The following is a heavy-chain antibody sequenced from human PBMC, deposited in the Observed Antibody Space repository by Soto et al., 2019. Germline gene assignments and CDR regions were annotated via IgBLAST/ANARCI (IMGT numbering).Heavy chain of an antibody. Sequence: SETLSLTCTVSGGSISSSSYYWGWIRQPPGKGLEWIGNIYYSGSTYYNPSLKSRVTISVDTSKNQFSLKLSSVTAADTAVYYCARVRGIQLWFLDYWGQGTLVTVSS. J-gene: IGHJ4*02. CDR2: IYYSGST. D-gene: IGHD5-18*01. CDR1: GGSISSSSYY. V-gene: IGHV4-39*07. CDR3: ARVRGIQLWFLDY.